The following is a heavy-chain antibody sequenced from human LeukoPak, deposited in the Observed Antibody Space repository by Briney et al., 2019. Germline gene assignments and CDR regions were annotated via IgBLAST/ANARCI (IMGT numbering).Heavy chain of an antibody. J-gene: IGHJ3*02. CDR2: IYTSGST. D-gene: IGHD2-8*01. Sequence: PSETLSLTCTVSGGSISSYYGSWIRQPAGKGLEWIGRIYTSGSTNYNPSLKSRVSMSVDTSKNQFSLKLSSVTAADTAVYYCARLPYCTNGVCYAFDIWGQGTMVTVSS. V-gene: IGHV4-4*07. CDR3: ARLPYCTNGVCYAFDI. CDR1: GGSISSYY.